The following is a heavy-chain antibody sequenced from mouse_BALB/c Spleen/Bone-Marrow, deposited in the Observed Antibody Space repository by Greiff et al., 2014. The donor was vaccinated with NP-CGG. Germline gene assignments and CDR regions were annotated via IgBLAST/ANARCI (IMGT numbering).Heavy chain of an antibody. D-gene: IGHD2-1*01. V-gene: IGHV1-69*02. CDR1: GYTFTRYW. CDR3: ARDGNYYFDY. Sequence: QVQLQQSGAELVKPGAPVKLSCKASGYTFTRYWVNWGKQRPGRGLEWIGRIDPSDSETHYNQKFKDKATLTVDKSSSTAYIQLSSLTSEDSAVYYCARDGNYYFDYWGQGTTLTVSS. CDR2: IDPSDSET. J-gene: IGHJ2*01.